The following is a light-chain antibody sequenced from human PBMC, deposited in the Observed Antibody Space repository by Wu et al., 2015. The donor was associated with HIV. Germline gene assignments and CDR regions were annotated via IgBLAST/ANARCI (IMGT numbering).Light chain of an antibody. Sequence: EIVMTQSPATLSVSPGERATLSCRASQSVSTNLAWYQQKPGQAPRLLIYGASSRATGIPDSFSGSGSGTDFTLTISRLEPEDFAVYYCQQYGSSPITFGQGTRLEIK. V-gene: IGKV3-20*01. CDR3: QQYGSSPIT. J-gene: IGKJ5*01. CDR2: GAS. CDR1: QSVSTN.